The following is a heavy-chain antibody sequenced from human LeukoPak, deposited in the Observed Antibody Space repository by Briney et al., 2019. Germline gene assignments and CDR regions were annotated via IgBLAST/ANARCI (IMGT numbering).Heavy chain of an antibody. CDR3: AKFNEILTGYFDY. Sequence: GGSLRLSCAASGFTFRSYAMGWVRQSPGKGLEWVSSISGGGGGTYYAEFVKGRFTISRDNSKNTLCLQMNSLRAEDTAVYYCAKFNEILTGYFDYWGQGTLVTVSS. CDR1: GFTFRSYA. CDR2: ISGGGGGT. V-gene: IGHV3-23*01. J-gene: IGHJ4*02. D-gene: IGHD3-9*01.